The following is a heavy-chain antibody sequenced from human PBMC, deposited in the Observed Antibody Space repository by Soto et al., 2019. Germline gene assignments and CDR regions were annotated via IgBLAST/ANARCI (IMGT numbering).Heavy chain of an antibody. Sequence: PGGSLRLSCAASGFTFGLYWMGWVRQAPGKGLEWVANLKRDGSEKYFLESVKGRFTISRDNAKNSLYLQMNSLRAEDTAVYYCARDLGRFGVVTYYGMDVWGQGTTVTVSS. V-gene: IGHV3-7*01. D-gene: IGHD3-3*01. CDR2: LKRDGSEK. CDR3: ARDLGRFGVVTYYGMDV. CDR1: GFTFGLYW. J-gene: IGHJ6*02.